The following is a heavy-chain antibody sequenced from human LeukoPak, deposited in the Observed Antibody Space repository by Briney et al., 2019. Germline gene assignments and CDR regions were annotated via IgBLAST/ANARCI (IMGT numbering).Heavy chain of an antibody. J-gene: IGHJ4*02. CDR3: ARVPHAMVRGVIITEFYFDY. CDR2: ISSSSNYI. Sequence: AGSLRLSCAASGLTFSSYSMNWVRQAPGKGLEWVSSISSSSNYIYYADSVKGRFTISRDNAKNSLYLQMNSLRAEDTAVYYCARVPHAMVRGVIITEFYFDYWGQGTLVTVSS. CDR1: GLTFSSYS. D-gene: IGHD3-10*01. V-gene: IGHV3-21*01.